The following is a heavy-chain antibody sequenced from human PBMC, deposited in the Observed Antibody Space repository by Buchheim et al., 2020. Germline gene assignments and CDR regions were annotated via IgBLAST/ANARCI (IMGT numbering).Heavy chain of an antibody. J-gene: IGHJ4*02. CDR1: GFTFSDYS. CDR3: ASLPRGYFDWQSDY. V-gene: IGHV3-21*01. D-gene: IGHD3-9*01. Sequence: EVQVVESGGGLVKPGGSLRLSCAASGFTFSDYSMNWVRQAPGKGLEWVSSISSSSSYIYYADSVQGRFTISRDNAKKSRYLQMNSLRAEDTAVYYCASLPRGYFDWQSDYWGQGTL. CDR2: ISSSSSYI.